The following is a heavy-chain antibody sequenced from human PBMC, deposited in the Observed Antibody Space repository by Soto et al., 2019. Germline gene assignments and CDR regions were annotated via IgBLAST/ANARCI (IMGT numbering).Heavy chain of an antibody. J-gene: IGHJ4*02. V-gene: IGHV1-18*04. CDR1: GYTFTSYG. D-gene: IGHD6-6*01. Sequence: ASVKVSCKASGYTFTSYGISWVRQAPGQGLEWMGWISAYNGNTNYAQKFQGRVTMTTDTSTSTAYMELRSLRSDDTAVYYCARSGYSSSSPGLGSWYYPWDYWGQGTLVTVSS. CDR2: ISAYNGNT. CDR3: ARSGYSSSSPGLGSWYYPWDY.